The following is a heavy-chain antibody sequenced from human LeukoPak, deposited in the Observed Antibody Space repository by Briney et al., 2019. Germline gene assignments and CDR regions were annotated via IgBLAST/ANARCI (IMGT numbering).Heavy chain of an antibody. CDR2: IYGDGST. J-gene: IGHJ2*01. CDR1: GFTVNTNH. V-gene: IGHV3-66*04. Sequence: GGSLRLSCAASGFTVNTNHMNWVRQAPGKGLEWVSVIYGDGSTYYADSEKGKFTISRDTSKNTLFLQMNSLRAEDTAVYYCARRDTGNWYFDLWGRGTLVTVSS. D-gene: IGHD7-27*01. CDR3: ARRDTGNWYFDL.